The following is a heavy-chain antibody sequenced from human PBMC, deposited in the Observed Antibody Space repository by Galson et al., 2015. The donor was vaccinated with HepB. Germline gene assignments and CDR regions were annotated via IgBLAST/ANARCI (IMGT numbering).Heavy chain of an antibody. D-gene: IGHD4-23*01. CDR3: AKYEAVVTGVPDY. V-gene: IGHV3-23*01. CDR1: GFTFSSYA. Sequence: LRLSCAASGFTFSSYAMSWVRQAPGKGLEWVSAISGSGGSTYYADSVKGRFTISRDNSKNTLYLQMNSLRAEDTAVYYCAKYEAVVTGVPDYWGQGTLVTVSS. J-gene: IGHJ4*02. CDR2: ISGSGGST.